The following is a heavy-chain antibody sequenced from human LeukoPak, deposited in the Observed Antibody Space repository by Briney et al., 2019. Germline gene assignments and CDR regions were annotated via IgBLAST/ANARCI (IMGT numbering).Heavy chain of an antibody. D-gene: IGHD3-16*01. CDR3: ARGDYVGGSFNDAFDI. Sequence: ASVKVSCKASGYTFTSYGISWVRQAPGQGLEWMGWISVYNGNTNYAQKLQGRVTMTTDTSTSTAYMELRSLRSDDTAVYYCARGDYVGGSFNDAFDIWGQGIMVTVSS. CDR1: GYTFTSYG. V-gene: IGHV1-18*01. CDR2: ISVYNGNT. J-gene: IGHJ3*02.